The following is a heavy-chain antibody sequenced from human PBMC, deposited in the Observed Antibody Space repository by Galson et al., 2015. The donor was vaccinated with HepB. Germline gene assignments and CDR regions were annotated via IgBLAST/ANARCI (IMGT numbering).Heavy chain of an antibody. CDR2: ISDSGDST. CDR3: ARGSNPWKYLDY. CDR1: GVTLSKYG. V-gene: IGHV3-23*01. D-gene: IGHD3-10*01. J-gene: IGHJ4*02. Sequence: SLRLSCAGSGVTLSKYGMSWVRQAPGKGLDWVSVISDSGDSTHYADSVKGRFIISRDNSRNTLYLQMNSLRAEETAVYYFARGSNPWKYLDYWGQGTLVTVSS.